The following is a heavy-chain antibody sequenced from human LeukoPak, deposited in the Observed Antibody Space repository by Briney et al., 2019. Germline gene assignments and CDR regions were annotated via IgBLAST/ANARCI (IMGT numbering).Heavy chain of an antibody. V-gene: IGHV3-30*02. CDR3: ARDQIRYSNSPEALDL. Sequence: GGSLRLSCAASGFTFSSYGMHWVRQAPGKGLEWVAFIRYDGSNKYYADSVKGRFTISRDNSKNTLYLQMNSLRGEDTAVYYCARDQIRYSNSPEALDLWGQGTLVSVSS. CDR2: IRYDGSNK. CDR1: GFTFSSYG. J-gene: IGHJ3*01. D-gene: IGHD5-18*01.